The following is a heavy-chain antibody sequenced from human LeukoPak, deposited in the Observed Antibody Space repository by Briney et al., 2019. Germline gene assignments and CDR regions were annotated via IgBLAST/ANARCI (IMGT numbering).Heavy chain of an antibody. D-gene: IGHD4-11*01. CDR2: ISHDGGRQ. Sequence: GGSLRLSCAASGFTFSKFGMHWVRQAPGKGLDWVAVISHDGGRQYYADSVKGRFTISRDDSTSTLFLEMNSLRIEDSALYYCAMHPASYGDDSLGYWGQGTRVTVSS. V-gene: IGHV3-30*03. CDR3: AMHPASYGDDSLGY. CDR1: GFTFSKFG. J-gene: IGHJ4*01.